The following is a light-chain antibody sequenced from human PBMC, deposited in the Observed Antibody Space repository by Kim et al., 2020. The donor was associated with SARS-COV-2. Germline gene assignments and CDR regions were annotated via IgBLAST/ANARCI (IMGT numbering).Light chain of an antibody. CDR2: GAS. CDR1: QSVSSSF. V-gene: IGKV3-20*01. J-gene: IGKJ1*01. Sequence: EIVLTQTPGTLSLSPGERATLSCRASQSVSSSFLAWYQHKPGQAPRLLIHGASSRATGIPDRFSGSGSGTDFTLTINRLEPEDFAVYYCQQYGSSGEEKWTFGQGTKVDIK. CDR3: QQYGSSGEEKWT.